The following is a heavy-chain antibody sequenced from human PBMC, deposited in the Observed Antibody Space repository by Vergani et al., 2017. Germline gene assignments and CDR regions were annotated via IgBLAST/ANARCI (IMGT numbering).Heavy chain of an antibody. V-gene: IGHV3-23*01. D-gene: IGHD1-26*01. J-gene: IGHJ6*02. Sequence: EVQLLESGGGLVQPGGSLRLSCAASGFTFSSYAMSWVRQAPGKGLEWVSAISGSGGSTYYADSVKGRFTISRDNSKNTLYLQMNSLRAEDTAVYYCSNGESYLTYYYYGMDVWGQGTTVTVSS. CDR3: SNGESYLTYYYYGMDV. CDR2: ISGSGGST. CDR1: GFTFSSYA.